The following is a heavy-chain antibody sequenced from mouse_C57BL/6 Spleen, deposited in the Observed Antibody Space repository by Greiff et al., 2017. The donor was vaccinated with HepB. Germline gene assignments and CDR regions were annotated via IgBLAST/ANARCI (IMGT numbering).Heavy chain of an antibody. CDR2: IDPSDSYT. CDR1: GYTFTSYW. CDR3: ARRGITTAPYWYFDV. D-gene: IGHD1-2*01. J-gene: IGHJ1*03. V-gene: IGHV1-50*01. Sequence: VQLQQSGAELVKPGASVKLSCKASGYTFTSYWMQWVKQRPGQGLEWIGEIDPSDSYTNYNQKFKGKATLNVDTSSSTAYMQLSSLTSEDSAVYYCARRGITTAPYWYFDVWGTGTTVTVSS.